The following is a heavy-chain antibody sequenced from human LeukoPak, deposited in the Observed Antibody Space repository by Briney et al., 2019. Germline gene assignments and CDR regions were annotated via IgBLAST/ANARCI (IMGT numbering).Heavy chain of an antibody. CDR2: INWNGGST. Sequence: GGSLRLSCAASGFTFDDYGMSWVRQAPGKGLEWVSGINWNGGSTGFADSVKGRLTISRDNAKNSLYLQMNSLRAEDTALYYCARSEAGVTSGDAFDFWGQGTMVTVSS. J-gene: IGHJ3*01. V-gene: IGHV3-20*04. CDR1: GFTFDDYG. D-gene: IGHD4-23*01. CDR3: ARSEAGVTSGDAFDF.